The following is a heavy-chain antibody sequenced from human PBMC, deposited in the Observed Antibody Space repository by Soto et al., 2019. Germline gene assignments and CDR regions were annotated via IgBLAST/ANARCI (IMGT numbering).Heavy chain of an antibody. CDR1: GFTFSSYG. V-gene: IGHV3-30*18. D-gene: IGHD2-15*01. CDR3: AKDEVLVVAVARDYYGMDV. J-gene: IGHJ6*02. CDR2: ISYDGNNK. Sequence: QVPLVESGGGVVQPGRSLRLSCAASGFTFSSYGMHWVRQAPGKGLEWVAVISYDGNNKYYADSVKGRFTISRDNSXTXLXXQMNSLRAEDTAVYYCAKDEVLVVAVARDYYGMDVWGQGTTVTVSS.